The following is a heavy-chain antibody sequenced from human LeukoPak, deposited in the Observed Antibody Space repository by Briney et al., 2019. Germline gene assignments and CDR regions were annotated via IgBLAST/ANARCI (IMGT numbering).Heavy chain of an antibody. D-gene: IGHD6-13*01. CDR3: ARALLAAAGIRYFDY. CDR2: ISNSSSYI. Sequence: GGSLRLSCAASGFTFSSYGMHWVRQAPGKGLEWVSSISNSSSYIYYADSVKGRFTISRDNAKNSLYLQMNSLRAEDTAVYYCARALLAAAGIRYFDYWGQGTLVTVSS. CDR1: GFTFSSYG. V-gene: IGHV3-21*01. J-gene: IGHJ4*02.